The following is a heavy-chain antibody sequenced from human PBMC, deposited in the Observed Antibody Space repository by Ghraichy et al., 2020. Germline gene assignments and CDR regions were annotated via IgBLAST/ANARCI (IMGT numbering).Heavy chain of an antibody. J-gene: IGHJ6*02. D-gene: IGHD3-16*01. CDR1: GGSFSDYY. V-gene: IGHV4-34*01. CDR3: ARATIGDGMDV. CDR2: INHSGSS. Sequence: SETLSRTCAVYGGSFSDYYWTWIRQPPGKGLEWIGEINHSGSSQYNPSLKSRVTISVNTSKKQFSLKLSSVTAADTALYYCARATIGDGMDVWGQGTTVTVSS.